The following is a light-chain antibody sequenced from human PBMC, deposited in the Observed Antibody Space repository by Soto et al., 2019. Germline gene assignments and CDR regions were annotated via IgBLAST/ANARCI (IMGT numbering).Light chain of an antibody. Sequence: AIRMTQSPSSFSASTGDRVTITCRASQGISSYLAWYQQKPGKAPKLLIYAASTLQSGVPSRFSGSGSGTDFALTISCLQSEDFATYYCQQYSIYPYTFGQGTKLEIK. CDR3: QQYSIYPYT. J-gene: IGKJ2*01. CDR1: QGISSY. V-gene: IGKV1-8*01. CDR2: AAS.